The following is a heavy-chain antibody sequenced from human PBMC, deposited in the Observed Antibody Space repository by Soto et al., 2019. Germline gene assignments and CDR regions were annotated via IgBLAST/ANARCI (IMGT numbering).Heavy chain of an antibody. Sequence: PSETLSLTCTVSGGSISSGGYYWSWIRQHPGKGLEWIGYIYYSGSTYYNPSLKSRVTISVDTSKNQFSLKLSSVTAADTAVYYCASNLYFWGEEWYFDLWGRGTLVTVSS. V-gene: IGHV4-31*03. J-gene: IGHJ2*01. D-gene: IGHD2-2*02. CDR2: IYYSGST. CDR3: ASNLYFWGEEWYFDL. CDR1: GGSISSGGYY.